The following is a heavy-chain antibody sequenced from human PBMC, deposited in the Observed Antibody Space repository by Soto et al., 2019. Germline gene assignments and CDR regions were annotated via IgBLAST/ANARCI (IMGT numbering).Heavy chain of an antibody. D-gene: IGHD6-13*01. J-gene: IGHJ6*02. CDR2: INPNSGGT. CDR1: GYTFTGYY. CDR3: ARDQTSSWSPSYYYYGMDV. V-gene: IGHV1-2*04. Sequence: ASVKVSCKASGYTFTGYYMHWVRQAPGQGLEWMGWINPNSGGTNYAQKFQGWVTMTRDTSISTAYMELSRLRSDDTAVYYCARDQTSSWSPSYYYYGMDVWGQGTTVTVSS.